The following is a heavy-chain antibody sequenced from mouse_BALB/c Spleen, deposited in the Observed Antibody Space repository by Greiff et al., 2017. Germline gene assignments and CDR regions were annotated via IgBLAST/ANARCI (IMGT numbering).Heavy chain of an antibody. J-gene: IGHJ2*01. D-gene: IGHD2-10*02. V-gene: IGHV1-14*01. CDR1: GYTFTSYV. Sequence: VQLKQSGPELVKPGASVKMSCKASGYTFTSYVMHWVKQKPGQGLEWIGYINPYNDGTKYNEKFKGKATLTSDKSSSTAYMELSSLTSEDSAVYYCASGRYGNYEGGYFDYWGQGTTLTVSS. CDR3: ASGRYGNYEGGYFDY. CDR2: INPYNDGT.